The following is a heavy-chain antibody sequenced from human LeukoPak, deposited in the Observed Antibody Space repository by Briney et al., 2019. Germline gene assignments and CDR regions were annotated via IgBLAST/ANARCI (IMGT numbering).Heavy chain of an antibody. V-gene: IGHV3-23*01. CDR1: GFTFSTYA. Sequence: PGGSLRLSCAASGFTFSTYAMSWVRLAPGKGLEWVSGISGSGGSTYYADSVKGRFTSSRDNSNNTLYVQMNSLRVEDTAVHYCAKSGGLSGSGRLAMDVWGQGTTVTVSS. CDR3: AKSGGLSGSGRLAMDV. CDR2: ISGSGGST. D-gene: IGHD3-10*01. J-gene: IGHJ6*02.